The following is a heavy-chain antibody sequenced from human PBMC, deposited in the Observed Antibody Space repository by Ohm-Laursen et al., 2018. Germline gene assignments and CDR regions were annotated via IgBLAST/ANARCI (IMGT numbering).Heavy chain of an antibody. CDR1: GFTFSSYA. CDR3: ARGFLYDAFDI. V-gene: IGHV3-64*01. CDR2: ISSNGGST. Sequence: SLRLPCSASGFTFSSYAMHWVRQAPGKGLEYVSAISSNGGSTYYANSVKGRFTISRDNSKNTLYLQMGSLRAEDMAVYYCARGFLYDAFDIWGQGTMVTVSS. D-gene: IGHD2/OR15-2a*01. J-gene: IGHJ3*02.